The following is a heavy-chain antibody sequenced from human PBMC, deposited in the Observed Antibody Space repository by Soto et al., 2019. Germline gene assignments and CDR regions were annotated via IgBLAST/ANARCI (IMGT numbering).Heavy chain of an antibody. Sequence: QVQLVESGAEVREPGASVKVSCRASGYTFTTYYIHWVRQAPGQGLEWVGIINPSGGSTSYAQRFQGRVTMTRYTSTSTVYMERSSLTSEDTAVYYCARDRGIAVAAGAIDYWGQGTLVTVSS. D-gene: IGHD6-19*01. CDR2: INPSGGST. CDR3: ARDRGIAVAAGAIDY. CDR1: GYTFTTYY. J-gene: IGHJ4*02. V-gene: IGHV1-46*01.